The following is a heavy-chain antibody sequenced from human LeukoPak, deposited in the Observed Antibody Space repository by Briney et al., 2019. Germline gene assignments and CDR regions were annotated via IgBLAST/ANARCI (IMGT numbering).Heavy chain of an antibody. J-gene: IGHJ5*02. CDR2: IHYSGRT. V-gene: IGHV4-39*01. CDR3: ARHVRKRGIAAAGSPGWFDP. D-gene: IGHD6-13*01. Sequence: SETLSLTCTVSRGSISSSNYYWGWIRQPPGRGLEWIGIIHYSGRTYYTPSLKSRVTMSVDTSKNQFSLKLNSVTAADTAVYYCARHVRKRGIAAAGSPGWFDPWGQGTLVTVSS. CDR1: RGSISSSNYY.